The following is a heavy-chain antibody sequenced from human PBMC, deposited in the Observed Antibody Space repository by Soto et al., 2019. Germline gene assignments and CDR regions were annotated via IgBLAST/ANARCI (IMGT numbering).Heavy chain of an antibody. V-gene: IGHV1-18*01. J-gene: IGHJ6*02. CDR1: GYTFTSYG. CDR3: AREMANSSGWFWGSYYYYYGMDV. D-gene: IGHD6-19*01. CDR2: ISAYNGNT. Sequence: ASVKVSCKASGYTFTSYGISWVRQAPGQGLEWMGWISAYNGNTNYAQKLQGRVTMTTDTSTSTAYMELRSLRSDDTAVYYCAREMANSSGWFWGSYYYYYGMDVWGQGTTVTVSS.